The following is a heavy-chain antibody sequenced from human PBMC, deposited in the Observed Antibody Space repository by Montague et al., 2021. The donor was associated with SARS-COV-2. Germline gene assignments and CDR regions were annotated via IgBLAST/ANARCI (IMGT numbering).Heavy chain of an antibody. CDR1: GGSISSSSYD. CDR3: ARVGRQQLVRLSGMDV. J-gene: IGHJ6*02. V-gene: IGHV4-39*07. D-gene: IGHD6-13*01. CDR2: IYYSGST. Sequence: SETLSLTCTVSGGSISSSSYDWGWIRQPPGKGLEWIGSIYYSGSTXYNPSVKSQVTISVDTSKNQFSLKLSSVTAADTAVYYCARVGRQQLVRLSGMDVWGQGTTVTVSS.